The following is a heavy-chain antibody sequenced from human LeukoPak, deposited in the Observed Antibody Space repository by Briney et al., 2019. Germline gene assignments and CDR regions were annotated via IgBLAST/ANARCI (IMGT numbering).Heavy chain of an antibody. J-gene: IGHJ6*03. V-gene: IGHV1-24*01. CDR3: ARTHSNGWYSVGYYYMDV. CDR2: FDPEDGET. CDR1: GYTLTELS. D-gene: IGHD6-19*01. Sequence: GASVTVSCKVSGYTLTELSMHWVRQAPGKGLEGMGGFDPEDGETIYAQKFQGRVTITEDTSTSTAYMELRSLRFDDTAMYFCARTHSNGWYSVGYYYMDVWGKGTTVTVSS.